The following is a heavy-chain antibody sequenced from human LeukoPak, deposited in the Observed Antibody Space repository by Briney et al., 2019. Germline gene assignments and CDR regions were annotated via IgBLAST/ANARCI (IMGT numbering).Heavy chain of an antibody. CDR3: ARGGAFYDILTGHHKIKPEYMDV. CDR1: GFTFSIYS. V-gene: IGHV3-48*04. CDR2: ISGSSDII. Sequence: GGSLRLSCGASGFTFSIYSINWVRQAPGKGLEWVSHISGSSDIINYADSVRGRFTISRENAKNSVSLQMNSLRAEDAAVYYCARGGAFYDILTGHHKIKPEYMDVWGKGTTVTVSS. D-gene: IGHD3-9*01. J-gene: IGHJ6*03.